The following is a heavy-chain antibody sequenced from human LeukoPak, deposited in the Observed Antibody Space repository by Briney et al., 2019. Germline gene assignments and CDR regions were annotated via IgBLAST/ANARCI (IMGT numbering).Heavy chain of an antibody. CDR3: VTGFTTMAVDYFDY. J-gene: IGHJ4*02. CDR2: SDPEDGER. CDR1: GKTLSDLS. Sequence: ASVKVSCKVSGKTLSDLSIHWLRQPPGKGLEWLGGSDPEDGERIYAQMFQGRVTMTEDTSIDTAYMELSSLRSEDTAVYYCVTGFTTMAVDYFDYWGQGTLVTFSP. D-gene: IGHD5-18*01. V-gene: IGHV1-24*01.